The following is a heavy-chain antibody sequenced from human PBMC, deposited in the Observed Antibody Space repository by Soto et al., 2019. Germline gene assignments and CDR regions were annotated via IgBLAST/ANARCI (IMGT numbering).Heavy chain of an antibody. CDR3: ANGQGPQCLARFGY. D-gene: IGHD6-19*01. J-gene: IGHJ4*02. V-gene: IGHV3-30*18. CDR1: GFTFSSYG. CDR2: ISYDGSNK. Sequence: QVQLVESGGGVVQPGRSLRLSCAASGFTFSSYGMHWVRQAPGKGLEWVAVISYDGSNKYYADSVKGRFTNSRDNSKNTLYLQMNSLRAEDTAVFYCANGQGPQCLARFGYWGQGTLVTVSS.